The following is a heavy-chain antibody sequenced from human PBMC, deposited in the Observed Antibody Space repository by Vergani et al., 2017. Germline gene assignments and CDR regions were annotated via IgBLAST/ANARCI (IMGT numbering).Heavy chain of an antibody. CDR1: GFTFSSYS. Sequence: EVQLVESGGGLVQPGGSLRLSCAASGFTFSSYSMNWVRQAPGKGLEWVSYISSSSSTIYYADSVKGRFTISRDNAKNSLYLQMNSLRAEDTAVYYCAKISSSQSWYFDYWGQGTLVTVSS. V-gene: IGHV3-48*04. D-gene: IGHD6-6*01. CDR2: ISSSSSTI. CDR3: AKISSSQSWYFDY. J-gene: IGHJ4*02.